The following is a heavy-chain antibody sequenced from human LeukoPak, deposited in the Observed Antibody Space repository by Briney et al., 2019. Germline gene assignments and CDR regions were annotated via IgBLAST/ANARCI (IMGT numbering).Heavy chain of an antibody. D-gene: IGHD2-15*01. Sequence: LGASVKVSCKASGYTFTGYYMHWVRQAPGQGLEWMGWINPNSGGTNYAQEFQGRVTMTRDTSISTAYMELSRLRSDDTAVYYCLLVGAEDFDYWGQGTLVTVSS. V-gene: IGHV1-2*03. CDR1: GYTFTGYY. CDR3: LLVGAEDFDY. J-gene: IGHJ4*02. CDR2: INPNSGGT.